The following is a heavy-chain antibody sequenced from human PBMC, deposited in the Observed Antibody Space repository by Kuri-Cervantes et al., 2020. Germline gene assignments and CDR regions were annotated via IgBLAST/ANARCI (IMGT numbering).Heavy chain of an antibody. D-gene: IGHD6-13*01. Sequence: GESLKISCAASGFTFSSYAMHWVRQAPGKGLEWVAVIWYDGSNKYYADSVKGRFTISRDNSKNTLYLQMNSLRAEDTAVYYCARDPGVWSSSQTQPDYWGQGTLVTVSS. CDR3: ARDPGVWSSSQTQPDY. V-gene: IGHV3-33*08. CDR2: IWYDGSNK. J-gene: IGHJ4*02. CDR1: GFTFSSYA.